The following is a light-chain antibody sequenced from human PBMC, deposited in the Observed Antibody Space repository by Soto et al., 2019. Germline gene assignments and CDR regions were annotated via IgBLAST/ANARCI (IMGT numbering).Light chain of an antibody. J-gene: IGKJ1*01. Sequence: DIQMTQSPSTLSASVGDRVTITCRASQSISSWLAWYQQKPGKAPKLLIYKASSLESWFPSRFSGSGSGTEFTLTISSLQPDDFATYYCQQYNSYPWTFGQGTKVEIK. CDR1: QSISSW. CDR3: QQYNSYPWT. CDR2: KAS. V-gene: IGKV1-5*03.